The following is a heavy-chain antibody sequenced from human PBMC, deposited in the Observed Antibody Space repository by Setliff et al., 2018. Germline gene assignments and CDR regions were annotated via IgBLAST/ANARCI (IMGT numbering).Heavy chain of an antibody. D-gene: IGHD1-26*01. V-gene: IGHV4-59*11. J-gene: IGHJ4*02. CDR2: IYYSGST. Sequence: SCTVSGGSISSHYWSWIRQPPGKGLEWIGSIYYSGSTNYNPSLKSRVTISVDTPKNQFSLKLSSVTAADTAVYYCAAKASGSFDYWGQGTLVTAPQ. CDR1: GGSISSHY. CDR3: AAKASGSFDY.